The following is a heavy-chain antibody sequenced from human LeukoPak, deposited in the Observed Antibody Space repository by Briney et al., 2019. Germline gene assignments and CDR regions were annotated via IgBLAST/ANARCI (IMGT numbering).Heavy chain of an antibody. J-gene: IGHJ4*02. D-gene: IGHD6-19*01. CDR1: GYTFTGNY. Sequence: ASVKVSCKASGYTFTGNYLHWVRLAPGQGLEWMGWLNPNSGGTRYAQKFQGRVTMTKDTSISTAYMELSSLRSDDTAVYYCTRDYSGSFGDYWGQGTLVVVSS. CDR3: TRDYSGSFGDY. V-gene: IGHV1-2*02. CDR2: LNPNSGGT.